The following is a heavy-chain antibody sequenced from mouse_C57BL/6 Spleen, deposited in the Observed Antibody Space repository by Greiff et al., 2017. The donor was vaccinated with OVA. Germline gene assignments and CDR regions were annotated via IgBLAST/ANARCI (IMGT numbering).Heavy chain of an antibody. D-gene: IGHD2-1*01. J-gene: IGHJ1*03. Sequence: QVQLKQSGAELVRPGASVTLSCKASGYTFTDYEMHWVKQTPVHGLEWIGAIDPETGGTAYNQKFKGKAILTADKSSSTAYMELRSLTSEDSAVYYCTRYGIWYFDVWGTGTTVTVSS. V-gene: IGHV1-15*01. CDR1: GYTFTDYE. CDR2: IDPETGGT. CDR3: TRYGIWYFDV.